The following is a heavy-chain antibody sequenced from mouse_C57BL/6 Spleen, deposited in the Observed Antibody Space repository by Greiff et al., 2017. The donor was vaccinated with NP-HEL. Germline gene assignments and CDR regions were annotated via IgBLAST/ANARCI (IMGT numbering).Heavy chain of an antibody. CDR1: GYTFTSYW. V-gene: IGHV1-50*01. J-gene: IGHJ2*01. D-gene: IGHD1-1*01. CDR2: IDPSDSYT. Sequence: QVQLQQPGAELVKPGASVKLSCKASGYTFTSYWMQWVKQRPGQGLEWIGEIDPSDSYTNYNQKFKGKATLTVDTSSSTAYMQLSSLTSEDSAVYYCVPYYYGSSWGYYFDYWGQGTTLTVSS. CDR3: VPYYYGSSWGYYFDY.